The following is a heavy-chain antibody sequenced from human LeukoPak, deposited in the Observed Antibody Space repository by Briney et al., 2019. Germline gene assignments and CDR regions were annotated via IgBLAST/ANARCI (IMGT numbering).Heavy chain of an antibody. D-gene: IGHD1-26*01. J-gene: IGHJ4*02. CDR1: GGSINSGGLS. Sequence: SETLSLTCAVSGGSINSGGLSWSWIRQPPGKGLEWIGSIYYSGSTYYNPSLKSRVTISVDTSKNQFSLKLSSVTAADTAVYYCARDPRPWELPAGTHFDYWGQGTLVTVSS. V-gene: IGHV4-30-2*03. CDR3: ARDPRPWELPAGTHFDY. CDR2: IYYSGST.